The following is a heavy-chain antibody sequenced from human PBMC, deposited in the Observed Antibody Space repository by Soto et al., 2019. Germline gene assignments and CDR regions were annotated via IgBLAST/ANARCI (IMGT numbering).Heavy chain of an antibody. CDR1: GGTFSSYA. Sequence: ASVKVSCKASGGTFSSYAISWVRQAPGQGLEWMGGIIPIFGTANYAQKFQGRVTITADESTSTAYMELSSLRSEDTAVYYCARVRGREQLVPVGWLDPWGQGTMVTVYS. J-gene: IGHJ5*02. CDR3: ARVRGREQLVPVGWLDP. CDR2: IIPIFGTA. V-gene: IGHV1-69*13. D-gene: IGHD6-6*01.